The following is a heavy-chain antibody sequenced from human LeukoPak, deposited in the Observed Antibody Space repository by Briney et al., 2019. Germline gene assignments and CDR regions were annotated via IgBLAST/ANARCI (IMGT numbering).Heavy chain of an antibody. CDR3: ASGLGSSSWYLPYYYYYGMDV. V-gene: IGHV1-8*02. J-gene: IGHJ6*02. CDR2: MNPNSGNT. D-gene: IGHD6-13*01. CDR1: GYTFTSYY. Sequence: ASVKVSCKASGYTFTSYYLHWVRQATGQGLEWMGWMNPNSGNTGYAQKFQGRVTMTRNTSISTAYMELSSLRSEDTAVYYCASGLGSSSWYLPYYYYYGMDVWGQGTTVTVSS.